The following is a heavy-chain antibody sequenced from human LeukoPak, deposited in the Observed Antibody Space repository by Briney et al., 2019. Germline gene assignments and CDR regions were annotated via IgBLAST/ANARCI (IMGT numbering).Heavy chain of an antibody. CDR1: GGSISSYY. CDR2: IYYSGST. D-gene: IGHD2-2*01. V-gene: IGHV4-59*01. Sequence: SETLSLTCTVSGGSISSYYWSWIRQPPGKGLEWIGYIYYSGSTNYNPSLKSRVTISVDTSKSQFSLKLSSVTAADTAVYYCARDPSPAHYYYYYGMDVWGKGTTVTVSS. CDR3: ARDPSPAHYYYYYGMDV. J-gene: IGHJ6*04.